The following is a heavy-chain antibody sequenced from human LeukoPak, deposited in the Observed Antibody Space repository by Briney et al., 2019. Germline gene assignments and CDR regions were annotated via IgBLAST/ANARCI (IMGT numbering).Heavy chain of an antibody. CDR3: ARVLPGYYFDY. J-gene: IGHJ4*02. Sequence: GGSLRLSCAASGFTFSSYWMSWVRQAPGKGLEWAANIKQDGSEKYYVDSVKGRFTISRDNAKNSLYLQMNSLRAEDTAVYYCARVLPGYYFDYWGQGTLVTVSS. CDR1: GFTFSSYW. V-gene: IGHV3-7*03. CDR2: IKQDGSEK. D-gene: IGHD5-18*01.